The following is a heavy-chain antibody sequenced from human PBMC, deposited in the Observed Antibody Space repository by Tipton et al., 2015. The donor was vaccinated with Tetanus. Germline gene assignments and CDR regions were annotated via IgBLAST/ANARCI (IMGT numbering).Heavy chain of an antibody. V-gene: IGHV3-21*01. Sequence: SLRLSCAASGFTSESHYMHWVRQAPGRGLQWVTSISSTSSYIYYADSVKGRFTISRDNAKNSLYLQINSLRAEDAALYYCASGRTLDYWGQGTLVTVSS. CDR1: GFTSESHY. CDR3: ASGRTLDY. CDR2: ISSTSSYI. J-gene: IGHJ4*02.